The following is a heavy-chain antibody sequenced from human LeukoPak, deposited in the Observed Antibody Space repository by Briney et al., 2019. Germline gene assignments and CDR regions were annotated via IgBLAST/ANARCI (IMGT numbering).Heavy chain of an antibody. J-gene: IGHJ6*02. V-gene: IGHV1-18*01. Sequence: ASVKVSCKASGYTFTSYGISWVRQAPGQGLEWMGWISAYNGNTNYAQKLQGRVTMTTDTSTSTAYMELRSLRSDDTAVYYCARLTHYDFWSGYRPTAYYGMDVWGQGTTVTVSS. CDR2: ISAYNGNT. D-gene: IGHD3-3*01. CDR1: GYTFTSYG. CDR3: ARLTHYDFWSGYRPTAYYGMDV.